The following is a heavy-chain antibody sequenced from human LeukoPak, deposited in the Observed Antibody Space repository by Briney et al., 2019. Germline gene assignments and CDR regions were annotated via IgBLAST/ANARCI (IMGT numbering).Heavy chain of an antibody. V-gene: IGHV1-69*13. CDR2: IIPIFGTA. CDR3: ARGGELAGTTVVTLFDY. J-gene: IGHJ4*02. D-gene: IGHD4-23*01. Sequence: GASVKVSCKASGGTFSSYAISWVRQAPGQGLEWMGGIIPIFGTANYARKFQGRVTITADESTSTAYMELSSLRSEDTAVYYCARGGELAGTTVVTLFDYWGQGTLVTVSS. CDR1: GGTFSSYA.